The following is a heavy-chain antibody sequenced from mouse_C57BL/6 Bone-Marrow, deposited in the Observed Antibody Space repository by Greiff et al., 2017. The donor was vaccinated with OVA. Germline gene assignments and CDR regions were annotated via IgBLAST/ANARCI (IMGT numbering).Heavy chain of an antibody. D-gene: IGHD2-4*01. CDR1: GYTFTSYW. CDR3: ARERAYDYDDY. Sequence: QVQLQQPGAELVRPGTSVKLSCKASGYTFTSYWMHWVKQRPGQGLEWIGMIDPSDSYTNYNQKFKGKATLTVDTSSSTAYMQLSSLTSEDSAVYYCARERAYDYDDYWGQGTTLTVSS. V-gene: IGHV1-59*01. CDR2: IDPSDSYT. J-gene: IGHJ2*01.